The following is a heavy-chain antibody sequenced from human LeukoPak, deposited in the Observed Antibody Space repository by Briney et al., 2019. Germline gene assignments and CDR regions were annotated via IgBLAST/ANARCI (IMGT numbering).Heavy chain of an antibody. Sequence: ASVKVSCKASGYTFTGYYIHWVRQAPGQGLEWMGWINPNSGGTNYAQKLQGRVTMTTDTSTSTAYMELRSLRSDDTAVYYCARLRGDSSGYYLWGDEPSFDYWGQGTLVTVSS. CDR1: GYTFTGYY. J-gene: IGHJ4*02. V-gene: IGHV1-2*02. CDR2: INPNSGGT. D-gene: IGHD3-22*01. CDR3: ARLRGDSSGYYLWGDEPSFDY.